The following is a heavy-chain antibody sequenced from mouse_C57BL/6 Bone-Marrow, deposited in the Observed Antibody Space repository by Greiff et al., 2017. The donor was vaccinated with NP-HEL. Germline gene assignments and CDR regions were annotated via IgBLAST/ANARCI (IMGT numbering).Heavy chain of an antibody. CDR3: ARQIYSNYGNYYAMDY. V-gene: IGHV2-6-1*01. D-gene: IGHD2-5*01. CDR1: GFSLTSYG. J-gene: IGHJ4*01. Sequence: VKVVESGPGLVAPSQSLSITCTVSGFSLTSYGVHWVRQPPGKGLEWLVVIWSDGSTTYNSALKSRLSISKDNSKSQVFLKMNSLQTDDTAMYYCARQIYSNYGNYYAMDYWGQGTSVTVSS. CDR2: IWSDGST.